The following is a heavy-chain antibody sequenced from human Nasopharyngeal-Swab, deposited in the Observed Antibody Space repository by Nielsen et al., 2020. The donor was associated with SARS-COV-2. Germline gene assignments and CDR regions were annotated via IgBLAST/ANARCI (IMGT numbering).Heavy chain of an antibody. D-gene: IGHD1-26*01. J-gene: IGHJ3*02. Sequence: WIRQPPGKGLEWVANIKKDGSEKCYVDSVKGRFTISRDNTKNSVYLQMNSLRAEDTAVYYCVRMGDYTWNGFDIWGQGTMVTVSS. CDR3: VRMGDYTWNGFDI. V-gene: IGHV3-7*03. CDR2: IKKDGSEK.